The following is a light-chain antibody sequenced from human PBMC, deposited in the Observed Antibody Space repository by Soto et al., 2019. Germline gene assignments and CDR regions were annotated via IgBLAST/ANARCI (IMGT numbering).Light chain of an antibody. V-gene: IGKV1-5*03. CDR3: QQYSDNWT. CDR2: KAS. J-gene: IGKJ1*01. Sequence: DIQMTQSPSTLSASVGDRVTITCRASQSISSWLAWYQQKPGTAPKLLIYKASTFQSGVPSRFSGSGSGTEFTLTISSLQPDDFATYYCQQYSDNWTCGQGTKVEIK. CDR1: QSISSW.